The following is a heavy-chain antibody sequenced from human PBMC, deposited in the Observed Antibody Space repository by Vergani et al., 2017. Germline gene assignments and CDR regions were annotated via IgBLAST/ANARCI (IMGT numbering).Heavy chain of an antibody. Sequence: QVQLVQSGAEVKKPGASVKVSCKASGYTFTGYYMHWVRQAPGQGLEWMGWINPNSGGTNYAQSFQGRVTMTRDTPISTAYMELSRLRSDDTAVYYCARVRAALRYFDWLGDWGQGTLVTVSS. CDR1: GYTFTGYY. CDR3: ARVRAALRYFDWLGD. D-gene: IGHD3-9*01. V-gene: IGHV1-2*02. CDR2: INPNSGGT. J-gene: IGHJ4*02.